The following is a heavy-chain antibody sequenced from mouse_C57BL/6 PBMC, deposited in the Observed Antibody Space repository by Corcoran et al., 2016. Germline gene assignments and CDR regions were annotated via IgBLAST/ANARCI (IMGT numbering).Heavy chain of an antibody. D-gene: IGHD2-4*01. CDR3: AREGGLRPFAY. CDR2: INTYSGVP. J-gene: IGHJ3*01. CDR1: GYTFTTYG. Sequence: QIQLVQSGPELKKPGETVKISCKASGYTFTTYGMSWVKQAPGKGLKWMGWINTYSGVPTYADDFKGRFAFSLETSASTAYLQINNRKNEDTATYFCAREGGLRPFAYWGQGTLVTVSA. V-gene: IGHV9-3*01.